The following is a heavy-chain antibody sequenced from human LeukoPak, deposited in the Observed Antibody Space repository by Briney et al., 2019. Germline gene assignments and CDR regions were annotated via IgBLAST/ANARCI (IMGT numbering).Heavy chain of an antibody. Sequence: ASVKVSCKASEYTFTKYSIHWVRQAPGQGLEWMGMINPSDGATTYAQRFQGRVTMTRDMSTTTVYMDLRSLRSEDTAVYCCAREERGGLSGSLGVLFASYYTYYYMDVWGRGTTVTVSS. D-gene: IGHD1-26*01. V-gene: IGHV1-46*01. J-gene: IGHJ6*03. CDR1: EYTFTKYS. CDR2: INPSDGAT. CDR3: AREERGGLSGSLGVLFASYYTYYYMDV.